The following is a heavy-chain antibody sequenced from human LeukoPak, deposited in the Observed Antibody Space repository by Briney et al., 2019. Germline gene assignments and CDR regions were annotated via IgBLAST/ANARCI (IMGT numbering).Heavy chain of an antibody. CDR2: IYTSGST. CDR1: GGSISSYF. D-gene: IGHD3-22*01. V-gene: IGHV4-4*07. J-gene: IGHJ4*02. Sequence: PSETLSLTCTVSGGSISSYFWTWIRQSAGKGLEWIGRIYTSGSTNYNPSLKSRVTMSVDTSKNQFSLKLSSVTAADTAVYYCARAGDSSGYEYYFDYWGQGTLVTVSS. CDR3: ARAGDSSGYEYYFDY.